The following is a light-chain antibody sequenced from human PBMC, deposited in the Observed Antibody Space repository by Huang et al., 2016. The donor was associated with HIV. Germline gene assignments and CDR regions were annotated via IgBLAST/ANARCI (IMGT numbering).Light chain of an antibody. CDR2: WAS. CDR3: QQYYSTPYT. V-gene: IGKV4-1*01. CDR1: QSVLHNSSNKNF. Sequence: DIVMTQSPDSLAVSLGERATINCKSSQSVLHNSSNKNFLAWYRHKPGQPPKLLIYWASTRESGVPDRFSGSGSGTDFTLTISSLQAEDVAVYYCQQYYSTPYTFGQGTKLEIK. J-gene: IGKJ2*01.